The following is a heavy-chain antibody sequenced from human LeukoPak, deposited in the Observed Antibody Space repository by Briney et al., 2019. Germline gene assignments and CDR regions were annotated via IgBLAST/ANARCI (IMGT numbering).Heavy chain of an antibody. V-gene: IGHV1-69*02. CDR2: ITVILGVD. D-gene: IGHD2-21*02. J-gene: IGHJ4*02. Sequence: SVKVSCKASRGTFSNYIISWARQAPGQGLEWMGRITVILGVDEYAQKFVGRVTITADKFTSTAYMELRSLRSEDTAIYYCASGLAYCGSDCSNFDYWGQGTLVTVSS. CDR3: ASGLAYCGSDCSNFDY. CDR1: RGTFSNYI.